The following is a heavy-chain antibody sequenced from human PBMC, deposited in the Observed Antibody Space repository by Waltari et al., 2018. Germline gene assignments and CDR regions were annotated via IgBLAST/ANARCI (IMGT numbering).Heavy chain of an antibody. V-gene: IGHV4-59*01. J-gene: IGHJ1*01. CDR2: IYYSGST. CDR3: ARGTTVTTSAFQH. D-gene: IGHD4-17*01. CDR1: GFTFSSYA. Sequence: VQLLESGGGLVQPGGSLRLSCAASGFTFSSYALSWFRQAPGKGLEWIGYIYYSGSTNYNPSLKSRVTISVDTSKNQFSLKLSSVTAADTAVYYCARGTTVTTSAFQHWGQGTLVTVSS.